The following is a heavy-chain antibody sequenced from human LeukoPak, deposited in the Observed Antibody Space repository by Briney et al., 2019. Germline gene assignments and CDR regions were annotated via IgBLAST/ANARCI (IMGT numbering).Heavy chain of an antibody. Sequence: GGSLRLSCAASGFTFSSYSMLWVRQAPGKGLEWVSYISSSSSTIYYADSVKGRFTISRDNAKNSLYLQMNTLRAEDTAVYYCARDPSSGWYLKGWFDPWGQGTLVTVSS. J-gene: IGHJ5*02. V-gene: IGHV3-48*01. D-gene: IGHD6-19*01. CDR2: ISSSSSTI. CDR3: ARDPSSGWYLKGWFDP. CDR1: GFTFSSYS.